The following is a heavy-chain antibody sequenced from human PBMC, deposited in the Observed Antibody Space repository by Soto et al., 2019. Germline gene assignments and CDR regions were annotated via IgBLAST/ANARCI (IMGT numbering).Heavy chain of an antibody. V-gene: IGHV3-33*01. CDR1: GFTFGRSG. CDR2: IRFDGSKK. Sequence: QVQMVESGGGVVQPGTSLRLSCVASGFTFGRSGMHWVRQAPGGALEWVAIIRFDGSKKYYADSVKGRLTVSRDNSKNTLYLQMDSLRGDDTAVYYCARDLNTGYIDYWGQGTLVTVSS. CDR3: ARDLNTGYIDY. J-gene: IGHJ4*02. D-gene: IGHD5-12*01.